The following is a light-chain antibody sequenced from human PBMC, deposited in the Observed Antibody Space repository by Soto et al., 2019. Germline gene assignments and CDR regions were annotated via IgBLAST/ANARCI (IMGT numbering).Light chain of an antibody. CDR1: SSVVGSYNR. J-gene: IGLJ1*01. CDR2: DVS. CDR3: SSYTTSSTYV. Sequence: QSVLTQPPSVSGSPGQSVAISCTGTSSVVGSYNRVSWYQQPPGTAPKLMIFDVSNRPSGVPDRFSGSQSGNTASLTISGLQAEDEAYYYCSSYTTSSTYVFGTGTKVTVL. V-gene: IGLV2-18*02.